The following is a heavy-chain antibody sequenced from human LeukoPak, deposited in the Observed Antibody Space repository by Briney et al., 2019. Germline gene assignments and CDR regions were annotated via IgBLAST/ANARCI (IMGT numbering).Heavy chain of an antibody. CDR3: AKEGDATAAAGMGGFDL. J-gene: IGHJ3*01. CDR2: VTRGSVYI. Sequence: GGSLRLSXTASGLTFIGYTMNWVRQAPGGGLEWVSSVTRGSVYIYYADSVKGRFTISRDSATNSLYLQMNSLRVEDTGVYYCAKEGDATAAAGMGGFDLWGQGTMVTVSS. CDR1: GLTFIGYT. D-gene: IGHD6-13*01. V-gene: IGHV3-21*01.